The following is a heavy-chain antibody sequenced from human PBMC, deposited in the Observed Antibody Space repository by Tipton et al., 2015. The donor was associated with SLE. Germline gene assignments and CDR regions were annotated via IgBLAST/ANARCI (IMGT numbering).Heavy chain of an antibody. D-gene: IGHD1-26*01. V-gene: IGHV3-21*01. J-gene: IGHJ4*02. Sequence: SLRLSCAASGFTFDDYGMSWVRQAPGKGLEWVSSISSSSSYIYYADSVKGRFTISRDNAKNSLYLQMNSLRAEDTAVYYCAPEVGATTYWGQGTLVTVSS. CDR1: GFTFDDYG. CDR3: APEVGATTY. CDR2: ISSSSSYI.